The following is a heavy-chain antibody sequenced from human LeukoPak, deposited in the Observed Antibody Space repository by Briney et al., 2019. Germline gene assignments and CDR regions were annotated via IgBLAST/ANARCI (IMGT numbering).Heavy chain of an antibody. CDR1: GFTFSDYY. Sequence: GGSLRLSCTASGFTFSDYYMSWIRQAPGKGLEWVSYISSSGSTIYYADSVKGRFTISRDNAKNSLYLQMNSLRAEDTAVYYYAREVEGTPLHLATYWGQGTLVTVSS. D-gene: IGHD2-15*01. CDR3: AREVEGTPLHLATY. CDR2: ISSSGSTI. V-gene: IGHV3-11*04. J-gene: IGHJ4*02.